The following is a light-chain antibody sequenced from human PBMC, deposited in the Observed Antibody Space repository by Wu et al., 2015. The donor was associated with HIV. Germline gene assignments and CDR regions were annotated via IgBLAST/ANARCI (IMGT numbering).Light chain of an antibody. V-gene: IGKV1-27*01. J-gene: IGKJ1*01. CDR1: QGISNF. Sequence: DIQMTQSPSSLSASVGDRVTITCRASQGISNFLAWYQQKPGKPPKVLIYAASTLQSGVPSRFSGSGSGTDFTLTISRLEPEDFAVYYCQQCDTSLAWTFGQGTKVEIK. CDR2: AAS. CDR3: QQCDTSLAWT.